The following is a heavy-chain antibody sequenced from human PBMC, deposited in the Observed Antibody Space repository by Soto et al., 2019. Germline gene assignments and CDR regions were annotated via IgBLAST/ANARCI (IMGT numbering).Heavy chain of an antibody. J-gene: IGHJ6*02. CDR3: ARDYGSGSGRHGMDV. CDR2: ISAYNGNT. Sequence: ASVKVSCKASGYTFTSYGISWVRQAPGQGLEWMGWISAYNGNTNYAQKLQGRVTMTTDTSTSTAYMQLRSLRSDDTAVYYCARDYGSGSGRHGMDVWGQGTTVTVSS. D-gene: IGHD3-10*01. V-gene: IGHV1-18*01. CDR1: GYTFTSYG.